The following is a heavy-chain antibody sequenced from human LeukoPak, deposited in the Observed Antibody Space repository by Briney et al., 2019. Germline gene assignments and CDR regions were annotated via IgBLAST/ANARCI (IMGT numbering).Heavy chain of an antibody. CDR3: ARPSVGANDAFDV. J-gene: IGHJ3*01. CDR1: GYTFINHA. V-gene: IGHV7-4-1*02. D-gene: IGHD1-26*01. CDR2: INTNTGTP. Sequence: ASVKVSCKASGYTFINHALNWVRQAPGQGLEWMGWINTNTGTPTHAQDFAGRFVFSLDTSVSTAYLHISNLKPEDTAVYYCARPSVGANDAFDVWGQGTMVTVSS.